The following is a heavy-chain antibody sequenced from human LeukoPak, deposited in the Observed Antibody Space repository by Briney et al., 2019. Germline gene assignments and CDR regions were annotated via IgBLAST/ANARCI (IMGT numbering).Heavy chain of an antibody. CDR1: GFTFSSYA. D-gene: IGHD3-22*01. Sequence: GGSLRLSCAASGFTFSSYAMHWVRQAPGKGLEWVAVISYDGSNKYYADSVKGRFTISRDNSKNTLYLQMNSLRAEDTAVYYCARDPDDSSGYYLGYWGQGTLVTVSS. V-gene: IGHV3-30-3*01. CDR2: ISYDGSNK. CDR3: ARDPDDSSGYYLGY. J-gene: IGHJ4*02.